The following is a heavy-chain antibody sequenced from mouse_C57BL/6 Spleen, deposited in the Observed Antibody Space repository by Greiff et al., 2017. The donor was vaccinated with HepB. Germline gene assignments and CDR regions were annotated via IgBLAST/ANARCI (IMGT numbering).Heavy chain of an antibody. J-gene: IGHJ3*01. CDR2: IDPSDSET. CDR1: GYTFTSYW. V-gene: IGHV1-52*01. D-gene: IGHD2-2*01. Sequence: QVQLQQPGAELVRPGSSVKLSCKASGYTFTSYWMHWVKQRPIQGLEWIGNIDPSDSETHYNQKFKDKATLTADKSSSTAYMQLSSLTYEDSAVYYCARGYYGYDVGVLGFAYWGQGTLVTVSA. CDR3: ARGYYGYDVGVLGFAY.